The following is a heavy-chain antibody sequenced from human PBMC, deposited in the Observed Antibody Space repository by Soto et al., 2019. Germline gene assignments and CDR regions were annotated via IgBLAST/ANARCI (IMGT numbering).Heavy chain of an antibody. Sequence: VQLVESGGGLVQPGKSLRLSCDASGFTFDDYAMHWVRQAPGNGLEWVSGISWKSSSISSADSLKVRFTISRDNAKKSLYLQMNSLTTRDTALYYCAKSMGGTANALDVWGHGTTVIVSS. CDR3: AKSMGGTANALDV. J-gene: IGHJ6*02. CDR1: GFTFDDYA. CDR2: ISWKSSSI. D-gene: IGHD1-1*01. V-gene: IGHV3-9*01.